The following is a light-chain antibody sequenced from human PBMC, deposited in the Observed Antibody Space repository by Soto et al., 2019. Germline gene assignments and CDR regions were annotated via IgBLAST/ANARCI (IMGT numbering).Light chain of an antibody. Sequence: QSVLTQPPSVTGAPGQRVTISCTGTNSNIGAGYDVHWYQQFPGKAPKLLISAYTNRPSGIPDRFSGSKSGTSASLAITGLQAENEADYYCQSYDSSLRLAVFGGGTKLTVL. CDR3: QSYDSSLRLAV. V-gene: IGLV1-40*01. CDR1: NSNIGAGYD. CDR2: AYT. J-gene: IGLJ3*02.